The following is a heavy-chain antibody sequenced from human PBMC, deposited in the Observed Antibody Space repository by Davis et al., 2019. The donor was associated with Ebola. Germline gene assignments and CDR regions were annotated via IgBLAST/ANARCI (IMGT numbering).Heavy chain of an antibody. CDR3: TTPVGATDY. CDR1: GFTFSGSA. CDR2: IRTRANNYAT. D-gene: IGHD1-26*01. Sequence: PGGSLRLSCAASGFTFSGSAMHWVRQASGKGLEWIGRIRTRANNYATAYAASVKGRFTISRDDSKNTAYLQMNSLKTEDTAVYYCTTPVGATDYWGQGTLVTVSS. J-gene: IGHJ4*02. V-gene: IGHV3-73*01.